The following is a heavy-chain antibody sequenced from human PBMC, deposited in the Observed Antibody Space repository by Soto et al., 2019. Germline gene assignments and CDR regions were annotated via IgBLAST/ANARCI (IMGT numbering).Heavy chain of an antibody. D-gene: IGHD6-13*01. Sequence: PGGSLRLSCAASGFTFSSYGMHWVRQAPGKGLEWVAVISYDGSNKYYADSVKGRFTISRDNSKNTLYLQMNSLRAEDTAVYYCAKGYSSSWLIDYWGQGALVTVSS. CDR1: GFTFSSYG. V-gene: IGHV3-30*18. J-gene: IGHJ4*02. CDR2: ISYDGSNK. CDR3: AKGYSSSWLIDY.